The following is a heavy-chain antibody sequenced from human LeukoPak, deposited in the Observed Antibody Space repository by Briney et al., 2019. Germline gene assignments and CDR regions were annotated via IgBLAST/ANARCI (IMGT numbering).Heavy chain of an antibody. CDR3: ARDSGSGSNDY. CDR1: GYTFTSYY. Sequence: ASVKVSCKASGYTFTSYYMHWVRQAPGQRLEWMGWISAGNGNTKYSQNFQGRVTFISNTSATTAFMELSSLRSEDAAVYYCARDSGSGSNDYWGQGTLVTVSS. V-gene: IGHV1-3*01. J-gene: IGHJ4*02. D-gene: IGHD1-26*01. CDR2: ISAGNGNT.